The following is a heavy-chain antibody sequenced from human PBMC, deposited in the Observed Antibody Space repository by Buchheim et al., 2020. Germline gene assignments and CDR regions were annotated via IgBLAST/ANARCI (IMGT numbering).Heavy chain of an antibody. Sequence: QITLKESGPTLVKPTQTLTLTCTFSGFSLSTSGVGVGWIRQPPGKALEWLALIYWDDDKRYSPSLKSRLTITKDTSKNQVVLTMTNMDPVDTATYYCAHLMENYDFWMRRIYYFDYWGQGTL. CDR2: IYWDDDK. CDR1: GFSLSTSGVG. D-gene: IGHD3-3*01. J-gene: IGHJ4*02. CDR3: AHLMENYDFWMRRIYYFDY. V-gene: IGHV2-5*02.